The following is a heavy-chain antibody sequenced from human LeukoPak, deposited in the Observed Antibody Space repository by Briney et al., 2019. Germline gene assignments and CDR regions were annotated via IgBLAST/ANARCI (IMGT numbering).Heavy chain of an antibody. CDR1: GGSISSYY. D-gene: IGHD1-26*01. V-gene: IGHV4-59*01. CDR3: ARMYSGSHLFFDY. J-gene: IGHJ4*02. Sequence: PSETLSLTCTVSGGSISSYYWSWIRQPPGKGLEWIGYISYSGSTNYNPSLKSRVTISLDTSKYQFSLKLSSVTAADTAVYYCARMYSGSHLFFDYWGQGTLVTVSS. CDR2: ISYSGST.